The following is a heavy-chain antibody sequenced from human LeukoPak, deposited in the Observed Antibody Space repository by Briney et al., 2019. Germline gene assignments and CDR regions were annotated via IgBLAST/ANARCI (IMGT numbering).Heavy chain of an antibody. CDR1: GFTFSSHW. CDR2: IKPDGSDI. V-gene: IGHV3-7*04. J-gene: IGHJ3*01. CDR3: ARGIQGAFDV. D-gene: IGHD5-18*01. Sequence: GGSLRLSCEGSGFTFSSHWMSWVRQAPGKGLEWVANIKPDGSDIYYVDSVKGRFALSRDNAKNSLFLQMNSLRAEDTAVYYCARGIQGAFDVWGQGTTVTVSS.